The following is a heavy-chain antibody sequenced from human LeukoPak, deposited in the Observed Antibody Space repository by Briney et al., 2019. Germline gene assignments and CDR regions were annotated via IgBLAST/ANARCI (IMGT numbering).Heavy chain of an antibody. CDR1: GFTFSNYG. J-gene: IGHJ2*01. CDR3: AGDYDHFDV. Sequence: GGSLRLSCEASGFTFSNYGMAWFRQAPGKGLEWVGRIKTKSDGGTTDYTAPVKGRFTISRDDSKNTLYLQMHSLKIEDTAMYYCAGDYDHFDVWGRGTLVTVSS. V-gene: IGHV3-15*01. CDR2: IKTKSDGGTT. D-gene: IGHD4-17*01.